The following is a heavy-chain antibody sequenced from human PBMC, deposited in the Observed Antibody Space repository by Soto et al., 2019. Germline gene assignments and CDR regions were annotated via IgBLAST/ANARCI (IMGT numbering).Heavy chain of an antibody. CDR2: ISGSGGST. Sequence: PGGSLRLSCAASGFTCSSYAMSWVRQAPGKGLEWVSAISGSGGSTYYADSVKGRFTISRDNSKNTLYLQMNSLRAEDTAVYYCAKDKYSGYDETRFAYWGQGTLVTVSS. CDR3: AKDKYSGYDETRFAY. CDR1: GFTCSSYA. V-gene: IGHV3-23*01. D-gene: IGHD5-12*01. J-gene: IGHJ4*02.